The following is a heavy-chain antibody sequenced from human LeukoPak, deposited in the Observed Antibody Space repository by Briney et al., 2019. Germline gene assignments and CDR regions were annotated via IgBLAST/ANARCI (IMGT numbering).Heavy chain of an antibody. V-gene: IGHV3-33*06. Sequence: PGRSLRLSRAASGFTFSSYGMHWVRQAPGKGLEWVAVIWYDGSNKYYADSVKGRFTISRDNSKNTLYLQMNSLRAEDTAVYYCAKAYWEDTAMEDYFDYWGQGTLVTVSS. J-gene: IGHJ4*02. CDR3: AKAYWEDTAMEDYFDY. CDR1: GFTFSSYG. CDR2: IWYDGSNK. D-gene: IGHD5-18*01.